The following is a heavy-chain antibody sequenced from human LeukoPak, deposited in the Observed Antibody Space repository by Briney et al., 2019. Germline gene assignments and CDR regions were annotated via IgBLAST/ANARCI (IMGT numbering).Heavy chain of an antibody. V-gene: IGHV1-69*05. D-gene: IGHD1-14*01. Sequence: ASVKVSCKASGGTFSSYAISWVRQAPGQGLEWMGGIIPIFGTANYAQKFQGRVTITTDESTSTAYMELSSLRSEDTAVYYCARDDRRGTPLEVPYYYYYMDVWGKGTTVTVSS. CDR2: IIPIFGTA. CDR3: ARDDRRGTPLEVPYYYYYMDV. J-gene: IGHJ6*03. CDR1: GGTFSSYA.